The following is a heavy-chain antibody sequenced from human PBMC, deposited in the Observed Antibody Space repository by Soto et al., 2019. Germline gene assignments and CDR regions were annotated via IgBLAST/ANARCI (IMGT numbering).Heavy chain of an antibody. CDR2: ISGSGGGST. CDR3: AKVTYYYDTSVYYYFGY. D-gene: IGHD3-22*01. CDR1: GFTFSSYA. Sequence: GGSLRLSCVASGFTFSSYAMSWVRQAPGKGLEWVSTISGSGGGSTYYADSVKGRFTISRDNSKNTLYLQMNSLRAEDTAVYYCAKVTYYYDTSVYYYFGYWGQGTQVTVSS. J-gene: IGHJ4*02. V-gene: IGHV3-23*01.